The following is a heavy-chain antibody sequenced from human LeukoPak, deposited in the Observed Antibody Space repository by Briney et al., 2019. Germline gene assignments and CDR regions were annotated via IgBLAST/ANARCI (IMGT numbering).Heavy chain of an antibody. CDR1: GGSFSGYY. V-gene: IGHV4-34*01. J-gene: IGHJ6*02. CDR3: ARGDGYYYGMDV. CDR2: INHSGST. Sequence: SETLSLTCAVYGGSFSGYYWSWIRQPPGKGLEWIGEINHSGSTNYNPSFKSRVTISVDTSKNQFSLKLSSVTAADTAVYYCARGDGYYYGMDVWGQGTTVTVSS.